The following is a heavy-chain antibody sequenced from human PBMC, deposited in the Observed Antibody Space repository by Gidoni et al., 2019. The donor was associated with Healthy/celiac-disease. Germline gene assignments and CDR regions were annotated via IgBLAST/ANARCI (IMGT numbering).Heavy chain of an antibody. V-gene: IGHV4-30-4*01. D-gene: IGHD3-22*01. J-gene: IGHJ6*03. CDR2: IYYSGST. CDR1: GGSISSGAYY. Sequence: QVQLQESGPGLVKPSQTLSLTCTVSGGSISSGAYYWSWIRQPPGKGLEWIGYIYYSGSTYYNPSLKSRVTISVDTSKNQFSLKLSSVTAADTAVYYCARSYYYDSSGYYSYHYYYMDVWGKGTTVTVSS. CDR3: ARSYYYDSSGYYSYHYYYMDV.